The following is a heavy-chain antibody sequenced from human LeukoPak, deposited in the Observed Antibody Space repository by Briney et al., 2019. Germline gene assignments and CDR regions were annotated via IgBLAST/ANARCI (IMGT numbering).Heavy chain of an antibody. V-gene: IGHV1-18*04. J-gene: IGHJ3*02. CDR2: ISANNGDT. CDR1: GYTFTSYG. Sequence: GASVKVSCKASGYTFTSYGISWVRQAPGQGLDYMGWISANNGDTEYAQNLQGRVTMTTDTSTSTAYMEVRSLRSDDTAVYYCGRKPTGWAFDIWGQGTMVTVSS. D-gene: IGHD4-17*01. CDR3: GRKPTGWAFDI.